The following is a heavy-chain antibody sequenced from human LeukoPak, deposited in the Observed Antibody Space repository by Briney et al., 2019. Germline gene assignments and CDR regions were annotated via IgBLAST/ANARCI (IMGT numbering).Heavy chain of an antibody. D-gene: IGHD3-22*01. CDR1: GGTFSSYA. CDR2: IIPIFGTA. J-gene: IGHJ4*02. V-gene: IGHV1-69*13. Sequence: SVKVSCKASGGTFSSYAISWVRQAPGQGLEWMGGIIPIFGTANYAQKFQGRVTITADESTSTAYMELSSLRSEDTAVYYCASPLTYYYDSSGYDYWGQGTLVTVSS. CDR3: ASPLTYYYDSSGYDY.